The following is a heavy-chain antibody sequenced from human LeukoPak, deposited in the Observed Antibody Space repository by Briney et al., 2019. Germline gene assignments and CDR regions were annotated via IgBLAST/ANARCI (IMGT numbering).Heavy chain of an antibody. D-gene: IGHD6-19*01. CDR3: AREAEWLVLGRAFFDY. V-gene: IGHV3-30*03. J-gene: IGHJ4*02. CDR1: GFTFSSYG. Sequence: GGSLRLSCAASGFTFSSYGMHWVRQAPGKGLEWVAVISYDGSNKYYADSVKGRFTISRDNSKNTLYLQMNSLRAEDTAVYYCAREAEWLVLGRAFFDYWGQGTLVTVSS. CDR2: ISYDGSNK.